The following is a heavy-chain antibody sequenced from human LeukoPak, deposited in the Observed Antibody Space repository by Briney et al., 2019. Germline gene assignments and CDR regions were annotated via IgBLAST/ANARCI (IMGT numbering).Heavy chain of an antibody. Sequence: KPSETLSLTCTVSGGSISSGSYYWSWIRQPAGKGLEWIGRIYTSGSTNYNPSLKSRVTISVDTSKNQFSLKLSSVTAADTAVYYCARETVLLWFGELDIYYYYYYMDVWGKGTTVTISS. CDR3: ARETVLLWFGELDIYYYYYYMDV. D-gene: IGHD3-10*01. J-gene: IGHJ6*03. V-gene: IGHV4-61*02. CDR2: IYTSGST. CDR1: GGSISSGSYY.